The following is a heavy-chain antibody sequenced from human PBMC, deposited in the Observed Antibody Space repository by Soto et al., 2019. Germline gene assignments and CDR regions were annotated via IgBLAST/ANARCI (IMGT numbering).Heavy chain of an antibody. D-gene: IGHD3-16*01. CDR1: GFSFTSYW. Sequence: HGESLKISCEASGFSFTSYWIAWVRQMPGKGLEWMGVIFPEDSDTRYSPSFEGQVTISADKSNSTAYLQWSSLKASDTAMYYCARQGSNGAYYYYGMDVWGQGTTVTVSS. CDR3: ARQGSNGAYYYYGMDV. V-gene: IGHV5-51*01. J-gene: IGHJ6*02. CDR2: IFPEDSDT.